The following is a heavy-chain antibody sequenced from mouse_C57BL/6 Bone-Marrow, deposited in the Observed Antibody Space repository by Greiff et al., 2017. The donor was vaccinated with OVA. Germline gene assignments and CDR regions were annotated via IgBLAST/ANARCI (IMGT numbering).Heavy chain of an antibody. Sequence: EVKLLESGGGLVQPGGSMKLSCAASGFTFSDAWMDWVRQSPEKGLEWVAEIRNKANNHATYYAESVKGRFTISRDDSKSSVYLQMNSLRAEDTGIYYCTRWGIYYDYDEGFAYWGQGTLVTVSA. CDR2: IRNKANNHAT. J-gene: IGHJ3*01. CDR1: GFTFSDAW. D-gene: IGHD2-4*01. V-gene: IGHV6-6*01. CDR3: TRWGIYYDYDEGFAY.